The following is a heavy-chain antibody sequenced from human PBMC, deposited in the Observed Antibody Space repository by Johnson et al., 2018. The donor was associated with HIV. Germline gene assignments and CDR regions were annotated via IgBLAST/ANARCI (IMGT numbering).Heavy chain of an antibody. Sequence: EKLVESGGGVVRPGESLRLSCAASGFIFDDFGMNWVRHAPGKGLEWVSDVNWNGARSGYAYSVKGRFTISRDKAKNSLDLQTNSLRAEDTAVYYCARDSLQWLSEVGDAFDIWGQGTMVTVSS. J-gene: IGHJ3*02. CDR2: VNWNGARS. D-gene: IGHD6-19*01. V-gene: IGHV3-20*04. CDR1: GFIFDDFG. CDR3: ARDSLQWLSEVGDAFDI.